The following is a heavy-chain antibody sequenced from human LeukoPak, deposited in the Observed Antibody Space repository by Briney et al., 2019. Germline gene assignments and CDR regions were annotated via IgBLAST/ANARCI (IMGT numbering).Heavy chain of an antibody. CDR2: INWNGGST. Sequence: GGSLRLSCAASGFTFDDYGLSWVRLAPGKGLEWVSDINWNGGSTKYADSVKGRFTISRDNAKNSLYLQMNSLRAEDTAVYYCARELYSSSPLDYWGQGTLVTVSS. J-gene: IGHJ4*02. V-gene: IGHV3-20*04. CDR1: GFTFDDYG. CDR3: ARELYSSSPLDY. D-gene: IGHD6-6*01.